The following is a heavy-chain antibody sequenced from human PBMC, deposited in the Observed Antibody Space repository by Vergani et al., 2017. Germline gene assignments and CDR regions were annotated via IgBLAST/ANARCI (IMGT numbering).Heavy chain of an antibody. Sequence: QVQLQESGPGLVKPSETLSLTCTVSGGSISSYYWSWIRQPPGKGLEWIGYIYYSGSTNYNPSLMSRVTISVDTSKNQFSLKLSSVTAADTAVYYCARDVPQWLETHYYYGMDVWGQGTTVTVSS. J-gene: IGHJ6*02. D-gene: IGHD6-19*01. V-gene: IGHV4-59*01. CDR1: GGSISSYY. CDR3: ARDVPQWLETHYYYGMDV. CDR2: IYYSGST.